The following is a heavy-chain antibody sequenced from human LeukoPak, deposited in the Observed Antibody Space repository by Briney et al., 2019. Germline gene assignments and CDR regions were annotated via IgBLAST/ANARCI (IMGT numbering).Heavy chain of an antibody. Sequence: GGSLRLSCAASGFTFSDYYMSWIRQAPGKGLEWVSAISGSGGSTYYADSVKGRFTISRDNSKNTLYLQMNSLRAEDTAVYYCARDRSITIFGVVTEGYFDYWGQGTLVTVSS. CDR1: GFTFSDYY. CDR3: ARDRSITIFGVVTEGYFDY. J-gene: IGHJ4*02. V-gene: IGHV3-23*01. D-gene: IGHD3-3*01. CDR2: ISGSGGST.